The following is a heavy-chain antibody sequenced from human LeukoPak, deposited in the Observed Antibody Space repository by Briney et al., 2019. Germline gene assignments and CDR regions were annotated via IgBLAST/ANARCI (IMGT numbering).Heavy chain of an antibody. CDR1: GLSLNNYA. V-gene: IGHV3-23*01. Sequence: GGSLRLSCTASGLSLNNYAMSWVRQVPGKGLEWVSASSSSDDGKWYAESVRGRFTISRDTSKNTVYLQMNSLRVEDAGVYYCAKAPVPSCRGAFCYPFDYWGHGTLVTVSS. D-gene: IGHD2-21*01. CDR2: SSSSDDGK. J-gene: IGHJ4*01. CDR3: AKAPVPSCRGAFCYPFDY.